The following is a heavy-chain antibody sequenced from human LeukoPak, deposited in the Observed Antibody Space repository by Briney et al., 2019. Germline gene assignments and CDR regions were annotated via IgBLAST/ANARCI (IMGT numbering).Heavy chain of an antibody. D-gene: IGHD3-10*01. CDR3: AKDYGSGSGFDY. CDR1: GFTFDDYA. CDR2: ISWNSGSI. J-gene: IGHJ4*02. Sequence: GGSLRLSCAASGFTFDDYAMHWVRQAPGKGLEWVSTISWNSGSIGYADSVKGRFTISRDNAKNSLYLQMNSLRVEDTALYYCAKDYGSGSGFDYWGQGTLVTVSS. V-gene: IGHV3-9*01.